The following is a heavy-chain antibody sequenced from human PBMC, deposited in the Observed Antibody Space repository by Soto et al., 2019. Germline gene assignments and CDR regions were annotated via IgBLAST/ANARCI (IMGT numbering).Heavy chain of an antibody. CDR1: GASISMYF. V-gene: IGHV4-4*07. CDR2: ISTSGTT. CDR3: AREAGQYRWFDP. J-gene: IGHJ5*02. D-gene: IGHD6-19*01. Sequence: PSETLSLTCTVSGASISMYFWTWIRQPAGKGLDWIGRISTSGTTNYNPSLKSRVTMSVDTSKNHFSLNLSSVTAADKAVYYCAREAGQYRWFDPWGKGTLFTVSS.